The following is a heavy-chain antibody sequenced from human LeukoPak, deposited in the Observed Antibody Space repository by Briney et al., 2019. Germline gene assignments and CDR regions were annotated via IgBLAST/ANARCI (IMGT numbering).Heavy chain of an antibody. CDR3: ARGGWARRYGMDV. V-gene: IGHV1-69*13. D-gene: IGHD6-6*01. CDR2: IIPIFGTA. CDR1: GYTFTSYY. Sequence: ASVKVSCKASGYTFTSYYMHWVRQAPGQGLEWMGGIIPIFGTANYAQKFQGRVTITADESTSTAYMELSSLRSEDTAVYYCARGGWARRYGMDVWGQGTTVTVSS. J-gene: IGHJ6*02.